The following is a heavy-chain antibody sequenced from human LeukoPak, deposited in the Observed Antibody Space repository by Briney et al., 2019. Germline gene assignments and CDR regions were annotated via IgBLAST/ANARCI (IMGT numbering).Heavy chain of an antibody. V-gene: IGHV4-34*01. CDR1: GGSFSGYY. CDR3: ARGPPEYCSSTSCYNDY. Sequence: SETLSLTCAVYGGSFSGYYWSWIRQPPGKGLEWIGEINHSGSTNYNPSLKRRVTISVDTSKNQFSLKLSSVTAADTAVYYCARGPPEYCSSTSCYNDYWGQGTLVTVSS. J-gene: IGHJ4*02. D-gene: IGHD2-2*02. CDR2: INHSGST.